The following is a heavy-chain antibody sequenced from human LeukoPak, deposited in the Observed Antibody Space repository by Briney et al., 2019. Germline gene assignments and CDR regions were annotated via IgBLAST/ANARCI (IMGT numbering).Heavy chain of an antibody. Sequence: GGSLRLSCAAYGLTFSNAWMSWVRQAPGKGLEWVGRIKSKTDGGTTDYAAPVKGRFTISRDDSKNTLYLQMNSLKTEATAVYYGTTDRAYCGGDCPFDYWGQGTLVTVSS. CDR2: IKSKTDGGTT. D-gene: IGHD2-21*02. CDR1: GLTFSNAW. J-gene: IGHJ4*02. CDR3: TTDRAYCGGDCPFDY. V-gene: IGHV3-15*01.